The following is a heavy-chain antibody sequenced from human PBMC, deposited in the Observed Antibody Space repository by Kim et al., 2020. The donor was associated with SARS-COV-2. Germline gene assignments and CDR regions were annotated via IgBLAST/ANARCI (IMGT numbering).Heavy chain of an antibody. J-gene: IGHJ3*02. V-gene: IGHV3-23*01. CDR1: GFTFSNYA. D-gene: IGHD5-18*01. CDR3: AKCQYSYGSDAFDI. CDR2: IRGGGAPP. Sequence: GGSLRLSCAASGFTFSNYAMNWVRQAPGKGLEWVSSIRGGGAPPNYADSVKGRFTISRDNSKNTLYLQMNSLTGDDTALYYCAKCQYSYGSDAFDIWGLGTLVTVSS.